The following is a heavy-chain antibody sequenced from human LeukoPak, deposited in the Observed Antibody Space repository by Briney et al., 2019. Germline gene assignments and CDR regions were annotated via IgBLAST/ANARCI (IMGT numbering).Heavy chain of an antibody. Sequence: GGSLRLSCAASGFTFSSYAMHWVRQAPGKGLEWVAVISYDGSNKYYADSVKGRFTISRGNSKNTLYLQMNSLRAEDTAVYYCAREAPDYYDSSGYPYYFDYWGQGTLVTVSS. CDR3: AREAPDYYDSSGYPYYFDY. D-gene: IGHD3-22*01. CDR1: GFTFSSYA. V-gene: IGHV3-30*04. CDR2: ISYDGSNK. J-gene: IGHJ4*02.